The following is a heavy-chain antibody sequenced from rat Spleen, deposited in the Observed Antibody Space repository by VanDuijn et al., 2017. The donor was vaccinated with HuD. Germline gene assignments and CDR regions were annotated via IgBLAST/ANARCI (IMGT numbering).Heavy chain of an antibody. V-gene: IGHV5-19*01. CDR3: ATGVQLYHFDY. Sequence: EVQLVETGGGLVQPGRSLKLSCVASGFTFSSYWMYWIRQAPTKGLEWVASITPSGGSIFYRDSVKGRFTISRDNAKSTLYLQMDSLRSEDTATYYCATGVQLYHFDYWGQGVMVTVSS. D-gene: IGHD1-5*01. CDR2: ITPSGGSI. CDR1: GFTFSSYW. J-gene: IGHJ2*01.